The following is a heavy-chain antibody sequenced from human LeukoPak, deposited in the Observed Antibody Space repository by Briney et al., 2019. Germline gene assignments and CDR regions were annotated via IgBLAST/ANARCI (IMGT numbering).Heavy chain of an antibody. J-gene: IGHJ4*02. CDR1: GGSFSGYY. CDR2: INHSGST. CDR3: ARIPPLDSSGYFTLFDY. V-gene: IGHV4-34*01. Sequence: ASETLSLTCAVYGGSFSGYYWSWIRQPPGKGLEWIGEINHSGSTNYNPSLKSRVTISVDMSKNQFSLKLSSVTAADTAVYYCARIPPLDSSGYFTLFDYWGQGTLVTVSS. D-gene: IGHD3-22*01.